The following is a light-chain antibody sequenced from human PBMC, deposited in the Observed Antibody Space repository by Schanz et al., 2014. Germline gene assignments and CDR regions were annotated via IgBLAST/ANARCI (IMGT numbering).Light chain of an antibody. J-gene: IGLJ2*01. CDR2: DVS. CDR3: QSYDRSLSGNVV. Sequence: QSALTQPASVSGSPGQSITISCTGTSSDVGGYNYVSWYQQHPGKAPRLMISDVSDRPSGVPDRFTGSKSGTSASLAITGLQAEDEADYYCQSYDRSLSGNVVIGGGTKLTVL. V-gene: IGLV2-14*03. CDR1: SSDVGGYNY.